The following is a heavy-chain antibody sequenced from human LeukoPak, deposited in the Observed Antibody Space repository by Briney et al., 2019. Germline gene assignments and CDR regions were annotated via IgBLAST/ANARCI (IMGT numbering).Heavy chain of an antibody. CDR1: GGSIRFYY. J-gene: IGHJ4*02. CDR3: ARGIDY. CDR2: IYYNGST. Sequence: SETLSLTCTVSGGSIRFYYWSWIRQTPGKGLEWIGYIYYNGSTNYNPSLKSRVTISVDTSKNHFSLKLTSVTAADTAVYYCARGIDYWGQGTLVTVSS. V-gene: IGHV4-59*01.